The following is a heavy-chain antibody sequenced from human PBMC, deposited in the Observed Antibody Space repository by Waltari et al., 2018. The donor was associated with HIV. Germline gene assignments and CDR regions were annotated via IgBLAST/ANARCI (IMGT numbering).Heavy chain of an antibody. V-gene: IGHV3-48*01. Sequence: EVQLVESGGGLVQPGGSLRLSCAASGFIFSTYSITWVRQAPGKGLEWVSHISSSSTTIYYADSVKGRFTISRDNVKNSLYLQMNSLRAEDTAVYYCARDYCSSTSCTVDYWGQGTLVTVSS. J-gene: IGHJ4*02. CDR2: ISSSSTTI. CDR1: GFIFSTYS. D-gene: IGHD2-2*01. CDR3: ARDYCSSTSCTVDY.